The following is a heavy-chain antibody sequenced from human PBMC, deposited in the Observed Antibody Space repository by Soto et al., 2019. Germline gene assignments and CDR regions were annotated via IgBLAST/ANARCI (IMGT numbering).Heavy chain of an antibody. CDR3: TPDHTYEYDGTCYNH. D-gene: IGHD2-2*02. Sequence: EVQLVESGGGLVKPGGYLRLSCAGSGFTFSNAWMNWVRQAPGKGLEWVGRIKSKIDGGTTDYTAPVKGRFTISRIDTKNTVYLQLNNLNTEDTAVYYGTPDHTYEYDGTCYNHWGQGALITVSS. CDR2: IKSKIDGGTT. J-gene: IGHJ5*02. V-gene: IGHV3-15*07. CDR1: GFTFSNAW.